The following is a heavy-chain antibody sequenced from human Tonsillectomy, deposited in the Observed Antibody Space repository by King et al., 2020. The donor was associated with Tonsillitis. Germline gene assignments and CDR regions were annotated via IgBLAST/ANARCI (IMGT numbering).Heavy chain of an antibody. V-gene: IGHV3-21*01. CDR3: ARAAGSGAFDSSGYYHY. CDR2: ISSSSTYI. J-gene: IGHJ4*02. D-gene: IGHD3-22*01. Sequence: VQLVESGGGPVKPGGSLRLSCAASVFTFSTYSMNWVRQAPGKGLEWVSSISSSSTYIYYADSVKGRFTISRDNANNSLYLQMNSLRAEDTAVYYCARAAGSGAFDSSGYYHYWGQGTLVTVSS. CDR1: VFTFSTYS.